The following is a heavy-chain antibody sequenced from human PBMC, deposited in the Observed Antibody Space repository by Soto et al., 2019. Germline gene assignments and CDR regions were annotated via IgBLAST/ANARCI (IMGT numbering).Heavy chain of an antibody. J-gene: IGHJ6*02. CDR2: SRDKAQGYST. CDR1: GFTLSDHY. V-gene: IGHV3-72*01. CDR3: AKDFLVYGGDSLAGMDV. Sequence: GGSLRLSCAGSGFTLSDHYIDWVRQAPGKGLEWVGRSRDKAQGYSTAYAASVKGRFTTSRDESKNSVYLQMNSLKTEDTAVYYCAKDFLVYGGDSLAGMDVWGQGTTVTVSS. D-gene: IGHD2-21*02.